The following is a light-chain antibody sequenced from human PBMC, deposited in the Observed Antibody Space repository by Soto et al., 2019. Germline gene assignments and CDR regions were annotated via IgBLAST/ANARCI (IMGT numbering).Light chain of an antibody. J-gene: IGKJ1*01. CDR2: GAS. V-gene: IGKV3-20*01. CDR3: QQYDSLPRT. CDR1: QSVSSY. Sequence: TQLPATFSLSPGERPTLCCRASQSVSSYLAWYQQRPGQAPRLLIYGASTRATGIPDRFSGSGSGTDFTLTINRLEPEDFAVYYCQQYDSLPRTFGQGTKVDI.